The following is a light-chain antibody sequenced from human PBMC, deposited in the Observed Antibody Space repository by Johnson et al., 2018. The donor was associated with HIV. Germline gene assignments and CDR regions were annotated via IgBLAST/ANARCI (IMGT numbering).Light chain of an antibody. J-gene: IGLJ1*01. Sequence: QSVLTQPPSVSAAPGQKVTISCSGSSSNIGNNYVSWYQQVTGTAPQILIHDHNKRPTWYPDRISGSKYGTIATLCITGVQTGDDADYYCGTWDRSLMAGFFGTGTKVTV. V-gene: IGLV1-51*01. CDR1: SSNIGNNY. CDR2: DHN. CDR3: GTWDRSLMAGF.